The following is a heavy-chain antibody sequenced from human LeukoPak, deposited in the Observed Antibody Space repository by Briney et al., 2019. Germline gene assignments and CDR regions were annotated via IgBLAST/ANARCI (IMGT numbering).Heavy chain of an antibody. Sequence: GGSLRLSCAASGFTFRSYSMNWVRQAPGKGLEWVSSISSGTSYIYYADSVKGRSTISRDNAKNSLYLQMNSLRAEDTAVYYCAKDFWSGSGEGGWFDPWGQGTLVTVSS. V-gene: IGHV3-21*01. J-gene: IGHJ5*02. D-gene: IGHD3-3*01. CDR2: ISSGTSYI. CDR1: GFTFRSYS. CDR3: AKDFWSGSGEGGWFDP.